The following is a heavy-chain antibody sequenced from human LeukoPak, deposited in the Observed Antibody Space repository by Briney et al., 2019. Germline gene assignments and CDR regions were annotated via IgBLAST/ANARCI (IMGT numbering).Heavy chain of an antibody. J-gene: IGHJ4*02. V-gene: IGHV3-23*01. D-gene: IGHD1-1*01. CDR1: GFTFSNFA. CDR3: ANEVRPNDY. Sequence: GGSLRLSCAASGFTFSNFAVSWVRQAPGKGLEWVSSIDISGGSTYYADSVQGRFTISRDNSKNTLYLQMNSLRAEDTALYYCANEVRPNDYWGQGTLVTVSS. CDR2: IDISGGST.